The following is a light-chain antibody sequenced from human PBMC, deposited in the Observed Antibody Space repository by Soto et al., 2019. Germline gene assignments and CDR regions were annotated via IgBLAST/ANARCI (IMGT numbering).Light chain of an antibody. CDR3: QQYNNWQT. V-gene: IGKV3-15*01. CDR2: GTS. J-gene: IGKJ1*01. Sequence: EIVWTQSPGTLSLSPGERATLSCRASQSVSNNYLAWYQQKPGQGPSLLIYGTSTRATGIPARFSGSGSGTEFTLTISSLQSEDFAVYYCQQYNNWQTFGQGTKVDIK. CDR1: QSVSNN.